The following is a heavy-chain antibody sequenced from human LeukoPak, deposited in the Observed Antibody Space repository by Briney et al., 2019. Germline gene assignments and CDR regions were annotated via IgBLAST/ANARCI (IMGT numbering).Heavy chain of an antibody. CDR2: IWYDGSNK. Sequence: GGSLRLSCAASGFTFSSCGMYWVRQAPGKGLEWVAFIWYDGSNKYYADSVKGRFTISRDNSKNTLYLQMNSLRAEDTAVYYCAKVRYGSGDYWGQGTLVTVSS. CDR1: GFTFSSCG. CDR3: AKVRYGSGDY. J-gene: IGHJ4*02. V-gene: IGHV3-30*02. D-gene: IGHD3-10*01.